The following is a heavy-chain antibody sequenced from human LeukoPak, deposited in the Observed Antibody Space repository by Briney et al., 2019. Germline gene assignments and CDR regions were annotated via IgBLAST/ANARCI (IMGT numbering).Heavy chain of an antibody. V-gene: IGHV1-2*02. D-gene: IGHD5-24*01. Sequence: ASVKVSCKASGYTFTCYYMHWVRQAPGQGREWMGWINPNSGGRNYAQKVQGRVTMTRETASSTAYMELSRLSSDDTAVYYCAVEMATIYFDSWGQGTLVTVSS. CDR2: INPNSGGR. J-gene: IGHJ4*02. CDR3: AVEMATIYFDS. CDR1: GYTFTCYY.